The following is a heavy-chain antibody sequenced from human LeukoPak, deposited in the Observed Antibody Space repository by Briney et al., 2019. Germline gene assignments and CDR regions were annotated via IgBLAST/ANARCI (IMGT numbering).Heavy chain of an antibody. Sequence: ASVKVSCKASGYTFTGYYMHWVRQAPGQELEWMGWINPNSGGTNYAQKFQGRVTMTRDTSISTAYMELSRLRSDDTAVYYCARDWGSGYYLDYWGQGTLVTVSS. CDR3: ARDWGSGYYLDY. D-gene: IGHD3-22*01. CDR1: GYTFTGYY. CDR2: INPNSGGT. J-gene: IGHJ4*02. V-gene: IGHV1-2*02.